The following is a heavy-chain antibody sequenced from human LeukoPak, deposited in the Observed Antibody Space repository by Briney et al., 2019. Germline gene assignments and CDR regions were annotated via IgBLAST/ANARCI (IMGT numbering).Heavy chain of an antibody. D-gene: IGHD2-8*01. J-gene: IGHJ4*02. Sequence: PGGSLRLSCAASGFTFSSYWMSWVRQAPVKGLEWVANIKQDGSEKYYADSVKGRFTISRDNAKNSLYLQMNSLRAEDTAVYYCARGSDYSNGNIHEDDLENWGQGTLVTVSS. CDR1: GFTFSSYW. CDR3: ARGSDYSNGNIHEDDLEN. CDR2: IKQDGSEK. V-gene: IGHV3-7*01.